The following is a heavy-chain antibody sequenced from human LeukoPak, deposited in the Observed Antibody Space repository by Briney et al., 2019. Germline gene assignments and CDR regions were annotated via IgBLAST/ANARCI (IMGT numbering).Heavy chain of an antibody. D-gene: IGHD3-22*01. J-gene: IGHJ3*02. CDR3: ARSWYYDSSGYPSGAFDI. V-gene: IGHV3-21*01. Sequence: GGSLRLSCAASGFSFGTYSMNWVRQAPGKGLEWVSFISSGSRYIYYADSVKGRFTISRDNAKSSLHLQMNSLRADDTAVYYCARSWYYDSSGYPSGAFDIWGQGTMVTVSS. CDR1: GFSFGTYS. CDR2: ISSGSRYI.